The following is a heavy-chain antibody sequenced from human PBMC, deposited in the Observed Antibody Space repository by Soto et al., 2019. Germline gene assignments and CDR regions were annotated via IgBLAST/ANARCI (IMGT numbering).Heavy chain of an antibody. CDR1: GYTFTSYG. CDR2: ISAYNGNT. Sequence: ASVKVSCKASGYTFTSYGISWVRQAPGQGLEWMGWISAYNGNTNYAQKLQGRVTMTTDTSTSTAYMELRSLRSDDTAVYYCAAGIVVVPAARAGNYYYYMDVWGKGTTVTVSS. D-gene: IGHD2-2*01. V-gene: IGHV1-18*01. CDR3: AAGIVVVPAARAGNYYYYMDV. J-gene: IGHJ6*03.